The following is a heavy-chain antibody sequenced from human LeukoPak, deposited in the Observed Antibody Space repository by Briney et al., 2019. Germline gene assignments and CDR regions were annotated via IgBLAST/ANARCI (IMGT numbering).Heavy chain of an antibody. Sequence: GASAKVSCKASGYIFTDYYIHWVRQAPGQGLEWMGRINPKSGDSHSAQRFQGRVTMTRDTSITTAYMEVTRLTSDDTAVYYCARDSSGGYASHWGQGTLVTVSS. CDR1: GYIFTDYY. D-gene: IGHD2-15*01. CDR3: ARDSSGGYASH. CDR2: INPKSGDS. V-gene: IGHV1-2*06. J-gene: IGHJ4*02.